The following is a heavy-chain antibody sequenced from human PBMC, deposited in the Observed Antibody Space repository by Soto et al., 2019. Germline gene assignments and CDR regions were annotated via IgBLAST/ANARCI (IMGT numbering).Heavy chain of an antibody. CDR1: GGTFSSYA. Sequence: QVQLVQSGAEVKKPGSSVKVSCKASGGTFSSYAISWVRQAPGQGLEWMGGIIPIFGTANYAQTFQGRVTITGEESKSTAYMALSSLRSENTAVYYCARGFGSITGTADYYGMDGWGQGTTVTVSS. D-gene: IGHD1-7*01. CDR2: IIPIFGTA. J-gene: IGHJ6*02. CDR3: ARGFGSITGTADYYGMDG. V-gene: IGHV1-69*01.